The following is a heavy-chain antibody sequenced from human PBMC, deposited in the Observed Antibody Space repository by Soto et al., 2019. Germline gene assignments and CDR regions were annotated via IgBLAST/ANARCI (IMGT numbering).Heavy chain of an antibody. Sequence: GGSLRLSCAASGFTFSSYSMNWVRQAPGKGLEWVSSISSSSSYIYYADSVKGRFTISRDNAKNSLYLQMNSLRAEDTAVYYCAREIKPGELSSLDAFDIWGQGTMVTVSS. CDR2: ISSSSSYI. CDR3: AREIKPGELSSLDAFDI. V-gene: IGHV3-21*01. J-gene: IGHJ3*02. CDR1: GFTFSSYS. D-gene: IGHD3-16*02.